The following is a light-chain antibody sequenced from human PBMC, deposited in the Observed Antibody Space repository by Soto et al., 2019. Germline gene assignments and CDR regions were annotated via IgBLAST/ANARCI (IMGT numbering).Light chain of an antibody. Sequence: EIVLTQSPGTLSLSPGQRATLSCRASQSVNNRYLAWYQQKGGQAPRLLIYGASSRATGIPDRFSGSGSGTEFTLPISRLEPEDFAVYYWHQYGSSPPITFGGGTKVEIK. CDR3: HQYGSSPPIT. CDR2: GAS. V-gene: IGKV3-20*01. CDR1: QSVNNRY. J-gene: IGKJ4*02.